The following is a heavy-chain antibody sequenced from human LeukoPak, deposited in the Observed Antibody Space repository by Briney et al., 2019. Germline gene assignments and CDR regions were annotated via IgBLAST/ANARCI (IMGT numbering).Heavy chain of an antibody. CDR3: NVGTRYYYYYYYMDV. Sequence: SETLSLTCTVSGGSISSGGYYWSWIRQHPGKGLERIGYIYYSGSTYYNPSLKSRVTISVDTSKNQFPLKLSSVTAADTAVYYCNVGTRYYYYYYYMDVWGKGTTVTVSS. D-gene: IGHD4-23*01. CDR1: GGSISSGGYY. V-gene: IGHV4-31*03. J-gene: IGHJ6*03. CDR2: IYYSGST.